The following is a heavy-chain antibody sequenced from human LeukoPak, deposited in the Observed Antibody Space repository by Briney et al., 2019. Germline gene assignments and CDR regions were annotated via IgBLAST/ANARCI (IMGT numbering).Heavy chain of an antibody. CDR1: GVSISAYY. CDR2: IYPGESIYASENT. Sequence: AETLSLTCSVSGVSISAYYWSWIRQPAGKGLEWIGRIYPGESIYASENTNYNPSLKSRVSMSGDTSKNQFSLKLSSVTAADTAVYYCARGKGDYYGSGSYYSKKYFDYWGQGTLVTVSS. CDR3: ARGKGDYYGSGSYYSKKYFDY. V-gene: IGHV4-4*07. J-gene: IGHJ4*02. D-gene: IGHD3-10*01.